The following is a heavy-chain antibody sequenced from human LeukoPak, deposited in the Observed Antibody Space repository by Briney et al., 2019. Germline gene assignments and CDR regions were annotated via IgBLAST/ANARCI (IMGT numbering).Heavy chain of an antibody. Sequence: SGPALVKPTQTLXLTCTFSGFSLTTSGMCVGWIRQPPGKALEWLARIDWDDDKFYSTSLKTRLTISKDTSKNQVVLTMTNMDPVDTATYYCARTRFGDQGSRIDFWGQGTLVTVSS. CDR3: ARTRFGDQGSRIDF. D-gene: IGHD3-10*01. CDR1: GFSLTTSGMC. J-gene: IGHJ4*02. CDR2: IDWDDDK. V-gene: IGHV2-70*17.